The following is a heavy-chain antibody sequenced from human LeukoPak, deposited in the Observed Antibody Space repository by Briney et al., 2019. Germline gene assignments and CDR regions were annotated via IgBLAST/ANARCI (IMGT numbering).Heavy chain of an antibody. J-gene: IGHJ3*02. V-gene: IGHV3-64*01. CDR2: ISSNGGST. CDR3: ARSIVGATTAAFDI. D-gene: IGHD1-26*01. Sequence: GGSLRLSCAASGFTFSSYAMHRVRQAPGKGLEYVSAISSNGGSTYYANSVKGRFTISRDNSKNTLYLQMGSLRAEDMAVYYCARSIVGATTAAFDIWGQGTMVTVSS. CDR1: GFTFSSYA.